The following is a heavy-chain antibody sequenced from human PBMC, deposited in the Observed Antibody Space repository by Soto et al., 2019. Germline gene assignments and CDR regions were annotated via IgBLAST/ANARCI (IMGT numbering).Heavy chain of an antibody. V-gene: IGHV4-4*07. CDR3: AREGSYSAYNFAHGIQLWSFDF. D-gene: IGHD5-12*01. Sequence: PSETLSLTCTVSGGPINTFYWSWVRQPAGKGLEWIGRIFSSGSTSFNPSLESRVAMSVDTSKSHFSLNLSSVTAADMAVYYCAREGSYSAYNFAHGIQLWSFDFWGQGALVTVSS. CDR1: GGPINTFY. J-gene: IGHJ4*02. CDR2: IFSSGST.